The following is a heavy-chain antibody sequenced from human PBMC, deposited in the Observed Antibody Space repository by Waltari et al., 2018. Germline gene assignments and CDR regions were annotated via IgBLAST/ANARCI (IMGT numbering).Heavy chain of an antibody. Sequence: QVQLQESGPGLVKPSETLSLTCAVSGYSISSGYYWGWIRQPPGKGLEWIGSIYHSGSTYYNPSLKSRVTISVDTSKNQFSLKLSSVTAADTAVYYCARVLPEGWDTNYYYMDVWGKGTTVTVSS. V-gene: IGHV4-38-2*01. CDR3: ARVLPEGWDTNYYYMDV. CDR1: GYSISSGYY. J-gene: IGHJ6*03. D-gene: IGHD1-26*01. CDR2: IYHSGST.